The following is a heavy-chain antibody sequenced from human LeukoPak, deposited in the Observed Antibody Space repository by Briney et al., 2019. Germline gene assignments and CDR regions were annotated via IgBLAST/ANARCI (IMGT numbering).Heavy chain of an antibody. V-gene: IGHV4-39*07. CDR3: AREPYVDTAMVTEGDY. CDR1: GGSISSGGYY. D-gene: IGHD5-18*01. CDR2: INHSGST. Sequence: PSETLSLTCTVSGGSISSGGYYWSWIRQPPGKGLEWIGEINHSGSTNYNPSLKSRVTISVDTSKNQFSLKLSSVTAADTAVYYCAREPYVDTAMVTEGDYWGQGTLVTVSS. J-gene: IGHJ4*02.